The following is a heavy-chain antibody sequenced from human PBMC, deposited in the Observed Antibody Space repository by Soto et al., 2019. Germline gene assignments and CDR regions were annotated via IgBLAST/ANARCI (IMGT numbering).Heavy chain of an antibody. D-gene: IGHD6-19*01. CDR1: GFTFSSYW. V-gene: IGHV3-7*01. CDR3: ARVGRSSGSLGY. Sequence: EVQLVESGGGLVQPGGSLRLSCAASGFTFSSYWMTWVRQAPGKGLEWVANIKQDGSEKYYVDSVKGRFTISRDNAKNSLYLQMTGLGAADWAVYYCARVGRSSGSLGYWGQGTLVTVSS. J-gene: IGHJ4*02. CDR2: IKQDGSEK.